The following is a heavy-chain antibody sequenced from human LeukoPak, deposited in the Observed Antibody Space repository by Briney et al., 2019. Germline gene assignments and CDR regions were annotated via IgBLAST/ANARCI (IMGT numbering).Heavy chain of an antibody. CDR1: GGSISSSDYY. D-gene: IGHD3-22*01. J-gene: IGHJ4*02. CDR3: ARESGYDSSGYYGY. CDR2: IYYSGDT. V-gene: IGHV4-39*07. Sequence: PSETLSLTCTVSGGSISSSDYYWGWIRQPPGKGLEWIGNIYYSGDTYYNPSLKSRVTISVDTSKNQFSLKLSSVTAADTAVYYCARESGYDSSGYYGYWGQGTLVTVSS.